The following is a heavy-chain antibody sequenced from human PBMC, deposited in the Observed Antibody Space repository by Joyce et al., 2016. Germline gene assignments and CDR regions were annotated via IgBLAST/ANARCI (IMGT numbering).Heavy chain of an antibody. CDR2: IRDSGGST. J-gene: IGHJ6*03. CDR1: GFTFNNYG. V-gene: IGHV3-23*01. D-gene: IGHD4-11*01. CDR3: AKDRPYSTYYYFYYMDV. Sequence: EVQLLESGGGLVQPGGSLTLSCAASGFTFNNYGLTWVRQAPGNGLEWVSSIRDSGGSTYYAYSVRDRFTISRDNSKNTLFLQMTSLTAEDTAVYYCAKDRPYSTYYYFYYMDVWGKGTTVTVSS.